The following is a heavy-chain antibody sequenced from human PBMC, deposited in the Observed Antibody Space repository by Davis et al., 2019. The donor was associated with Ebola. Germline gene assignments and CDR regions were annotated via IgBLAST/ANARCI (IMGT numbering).Heavy chain of an antibody. V-gene: IGHV1-18*01. D-gene: IGHD3-10*01. Sequence: ASVKVSCKASGYTFNSHGISWVRQAPGQGLEWMGWISAYNGNTNYAQKLQGRVTMTTDTSTSTAYMELRSLRSDDTAVYYCARDMGMVQEANWFDPWGQGTLVTVSS. CDR3: ARDMGMVQEANWFDP. CDR1: GYTFNSHG. CDR2: ISAYNGNT. J-gene: IGHJ5*02.